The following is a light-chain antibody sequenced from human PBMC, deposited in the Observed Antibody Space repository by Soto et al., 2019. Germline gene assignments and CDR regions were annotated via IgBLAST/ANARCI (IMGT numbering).Light chain of an antibody. J-gene: IGKJ1*01. Sequence: EIVMTQSPDTLSVSPGERASLSCRASQSVKTKLAWYQKKPGQPPRLLIYGASIRATGIPARFSDRGSGTEFTITISSLQSEDFAVYYCQQYSDWPPWTFGQGTKVEIK. V-gene: IGKV3-15*01. CDR1: QSVKTK. CDR3: QQYSDWPPWT. CDR2: GAS.